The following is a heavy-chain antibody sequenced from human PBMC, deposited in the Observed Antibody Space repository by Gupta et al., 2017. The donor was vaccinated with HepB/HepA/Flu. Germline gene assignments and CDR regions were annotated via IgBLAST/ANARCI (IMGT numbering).Heavy chain of an antibody. CDR1: GGSFSGSY. V-gene: IGHV4-34*01. CDR2: INHSGST. Sequence: QVQLQQWGAGLLKPSETLSLTCAVYGGSFSGSYWSWIRQPPGKGLEWIGEINHSGSTNYNPSLKSRVTISVDTSKNQFYLKLSSVTAADTAVYYCASSDYGDAGIVDWGQGTLVTVSS. J-gene: IGHJ4*02. CDR3: ASSDYGDAGIVD. D-gene: IGHD4-17*01.